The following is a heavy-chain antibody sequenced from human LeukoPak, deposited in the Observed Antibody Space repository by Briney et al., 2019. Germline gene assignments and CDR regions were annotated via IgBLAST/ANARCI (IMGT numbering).Heavy chain of an antibody. CDR1: GGSIGSYF. Sequence: SETLSLTCTVSGGSIGSYFWSWIRQPPGKGLEWIGYNSGSTNYNPSLKSRVTISVEKSKNQLSLKLSSVTAADTAMYFCARGRGYGGNYLRAFDIWGQGTMVTASS. V-gene: IGHV4-59*08. CDR3: ARGRGYGGNYLRAFDI. CDR2: NSGST. J-gene: IGHJ3*02. D-gene: IGHD1-26*01.